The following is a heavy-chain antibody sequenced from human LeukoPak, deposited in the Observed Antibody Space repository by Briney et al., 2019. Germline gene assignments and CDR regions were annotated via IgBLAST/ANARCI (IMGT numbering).Heavy chain of an antibody. CDR3: AKEYYVLLVYALGGSFDN. CDR1: GFTFSSYA. V-gene: IGHV3-23*01. D-gene: IGHD2-8*02. Sequence: GGSLRLSCSASGFTFSSYAMSWVRQAPGKGLEWVSTISGNGRSTYYGDSVKGRFTISRDDSKNTLSLQMNSLRAEDTAVYYCAKEYYVLLVYALGGSFDNWGRGTLVTVSS. CDR2: ISGNGRST. J-gene: IGHJ4*02.